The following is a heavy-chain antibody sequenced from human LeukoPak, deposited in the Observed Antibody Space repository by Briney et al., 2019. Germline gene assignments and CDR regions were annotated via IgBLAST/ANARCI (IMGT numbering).Heavy chain of an antibody. Sequence: VKVSCKASGYTFTSYGISWVRQAPGQGLEWMGWISAYNGNTNYAQKLQGRVTMTTDTSTSTAYMELRSLRSDDTAVYYCARDYYGSGSYADDAFDIWGQGTMVTVSS. V-gene: IGHV1-18*01. J-gene: IGHJ3*02. CDR2: ISAYNGNT. D-gene: IGHD3-10*01. CDR1: GYTFTSYG. CDR3: ARDYYGSGSYADDAFDI.